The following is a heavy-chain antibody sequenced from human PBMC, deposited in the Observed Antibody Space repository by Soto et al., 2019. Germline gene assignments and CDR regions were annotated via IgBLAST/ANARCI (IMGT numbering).Heavy chain of an antibody. CDR2: IYGGSSAA. D-gene: IGHD4-4*01. J-gene: IGHJ4*02. CDR3: AKGAPNSENDY. V-gene: IGHV3-23*03. Sequence: GGSLRLSCAASGFTLGSYVMRWVRQAPGKGLEWVSSIYGGSSAAADSVKGRFTISRDSSRNTVYLQMNSLRVEDTAMYYCAKGAPNSENDYWGEGTLVTVSS. CDR1: GFTLGSYV.